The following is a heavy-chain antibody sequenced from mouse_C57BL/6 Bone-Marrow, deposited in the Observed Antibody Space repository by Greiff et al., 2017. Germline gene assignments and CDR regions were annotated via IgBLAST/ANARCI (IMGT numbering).Heavy chain of an antibody. Sequence: EVKLVESGGDLVKPGGSLKLSCAASGFTFSSYGMSWVRQTPDKRLECVATISSGGSYTYYPDSVKGRFTISRDNAKNTLYLQMSRLKSEDTAMYYCASQWYYGSSYVGWFAYWGQGTLVTVSA. V-gene: IGHV5-6*01. J-gene: IGHJ3*01. CDR3: ASQWYYGSSYVGWFAY. D-gene: IGHD1-1*01. CDR2: ISSGGSYT. CDR1: GFTFSSYG.